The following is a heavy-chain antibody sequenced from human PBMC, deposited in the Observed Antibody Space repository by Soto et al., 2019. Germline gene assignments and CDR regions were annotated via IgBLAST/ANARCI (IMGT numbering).Heavy chain of an antibody. CDR2: ISGSGGST. CDR1: GFTFSSYA. Sequence: GSLRLSCAASGFTFSSYAMSWVRQAPGKGLEWVSAISGSGGSTYYADSVKGRFTISRDNSKNTLYLQMNSLRAEDTAVYYCTKDRSYYDTGGYSDYWGQGTLVTVSS. J-gene: IGHJ4*02. D-gene: IGHD3-22*01. V-gene: IGHV3-23*01. CDR3: TKDRSYYDTGGYSDY.